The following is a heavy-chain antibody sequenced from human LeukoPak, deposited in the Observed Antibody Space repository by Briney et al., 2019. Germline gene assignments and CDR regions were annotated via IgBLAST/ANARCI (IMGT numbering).Heavy chain of an antibody. Sequence: GGSLRLSCAASGFTFSTYTMNWVRQAPGKELEWVAAISGRGDGTYYADFVKGRFTISRDNSKNTLYLQMNSLRAEDTAAYYCAKGTERYREVSSFDSWGQGTLVTVSS. CDR3: AKGTERYREVSSFDS. J-gene: IGHJ4*02. V-gene: IGHV3-23*01. D-gene: IGHD3-10*01. CDR2: ISGRGDGT. CDR1: GFTFSTYT.